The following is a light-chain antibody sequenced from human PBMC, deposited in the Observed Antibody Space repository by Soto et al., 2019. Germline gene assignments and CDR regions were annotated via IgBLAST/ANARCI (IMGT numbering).Light chain of an antibody. CDR2: DVS. J-gene: IGLJ1*01. Sequence: QSALTQPASVSGSPGQSITISCTGTSSDVGGYNYVSWYPQHPGKAPKLMIYDVSNRPSGVSNRFSGSKSGNTASLTISGLQAEDEADYYCRSYTSSSTLYVFGTGTKLTVL. CDR3: RSYTSSSTLYV. CDR1: SSDVGGYNY. V-gene: IGLV2-14*01.